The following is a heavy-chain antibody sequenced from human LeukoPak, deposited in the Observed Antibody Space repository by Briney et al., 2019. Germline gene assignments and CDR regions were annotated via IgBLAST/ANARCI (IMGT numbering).Heavy chain of an antibody. D-gene: IGHD1-26*01. CDR2: INPSGGST. CDR1: GYTFTSYY. J-gene: IGHJ4*02. V-gene: IGHV1-46*01. Sequence: GASVKVSCKASGYTFTSYYMHWVRQAPGQGLEWMGIINPSGGSTSYAQKFQGRVTMTTDTSTSTAYMELRSLRSDDTAVYYCARVTWDTRGFHPNRYLDSWGQGTLVIVSS. CDR3: ARVTWDTRGFHPNRYLDS.